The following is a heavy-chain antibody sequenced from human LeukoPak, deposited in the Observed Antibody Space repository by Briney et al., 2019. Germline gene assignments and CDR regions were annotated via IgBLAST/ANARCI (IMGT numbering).Heavy chain of an antibody. CDR3: ARNLGIAALNRFDY. CDR2: INPNIGDT. D-gene: IGHD6-13*01. CDR1: GYTFTRYY. V-gene: IGHV1-2*02. Sequence: ASVKVSCKTSGYTFTRYYIHWVRQAPGQGLEWVGWINPNIGDTDYAQKFQGRVFMTRDTSNTSGYMELTGLKSDDTAVYYCARNLGIAALNRFDYWGQGTLVTVSS. J-gene: IGHJ4*02.